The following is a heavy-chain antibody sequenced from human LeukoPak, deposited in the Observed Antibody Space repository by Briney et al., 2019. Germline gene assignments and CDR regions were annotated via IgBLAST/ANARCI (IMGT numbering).Heavy chain of an antibody. V-gene: IGHV3-23*01. J-gene: IGHJ4*02. CDR1: GFTFSSYA. D-gene: IGHD3-9*01. Sequence: PGGPLRLSCAASGFTFSSYAMSWVRQAPGKGLEWVSAISGSGGSTYYADSVKGRFTISRDNSKNTLYLQMNSLRAEDTAVYYCAKGRGNVLRYFDWLLDYWGQGTLVTVSS. CDR3: AKGRGNVLRYFDWLLDY. CDR2: ISGSGGST.